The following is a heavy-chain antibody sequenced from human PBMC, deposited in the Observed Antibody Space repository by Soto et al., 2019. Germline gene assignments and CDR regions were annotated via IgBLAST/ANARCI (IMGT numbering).Heavy chain of an antibody. CDR2: INHSGST. D-gene: IGHD2-2*01. CDR1: GGSFSGYY. V-gene: IGHV4-34*01. J-gene: IGHJ4*02. Sequence: SETLSLTCAVYGGSFSGYYWSWIRQPPGKGLEWIGEINHSGSTNYNPSLKSRVTISVDTSKNQFSLKLSSVTAADTAVYYCARPPPREVDPAPFSPLLVKGGREPLVTVPS. CDR3: ARPPPREVDPAPFSPLLVK.